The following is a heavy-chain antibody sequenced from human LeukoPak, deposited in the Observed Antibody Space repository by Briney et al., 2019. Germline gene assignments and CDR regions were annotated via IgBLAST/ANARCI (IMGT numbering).Heavy chain of an antibody. V-gene: IGHV1-2*02. Sequence: ASVKVSCKASGYTFTGYYMHWVRQAPGQGLEWMGWINPNSGGTNYAQKFQGRVTMTRDTSISTAYMELSRLRSDDTAVYYCARATYYYGSGSYFFDPWGQGTLVTVSS. CDR2: INPNSGGT. D-gene: IGHD3-10*01. CDR3: ARATYYYGSGSYFFDP. J-gene: IGHJ5*02. CDR1: GYTFTGYY.